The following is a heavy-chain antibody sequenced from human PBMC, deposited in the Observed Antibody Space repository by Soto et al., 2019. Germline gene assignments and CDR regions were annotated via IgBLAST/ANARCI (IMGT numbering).Heavy chain of an antibody. CDR2: IYYSGST. J-gene: IGHJ4*02. CDR1: GGSISSGGYY. D-gene: IGHD2-8*01. V-gene: IGHV4-31*03. Sequence: SETLSLTCTVSGGSISSGGYYWSWIRQHPGKGLEWIGYIYYSGSTYYNPSLKSRVTISVDTSKNQFSLKLSSVTAADTAVYYCARAVGPPIVLMVYAIFDYWGQGTLVTVSS. CDR3: ARAVGPPIVLMVYAIFDY.